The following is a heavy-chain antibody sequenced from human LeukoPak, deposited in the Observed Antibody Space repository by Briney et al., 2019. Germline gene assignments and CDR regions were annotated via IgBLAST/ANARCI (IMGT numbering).Heavy chain of an antibody. J-gene: IGHJ4*02. V-gene: IGHV4-34*01. CDR2: INHSGST. CDR1: GGSFSGYY. Sequence: PSETLSLTCAVYGGSFSGYYWSWIRQPPGKGLEWIGEINHSGSTNYNPSLKSRATISVDTSKNQFSLKLSSVTAADTAVYYCARGRARGYSYGVGYFDYWGQGTLVTVSS. D-gene: IGHD5-18*01. CDR3: ARGRARGYSYGVGYFDY.